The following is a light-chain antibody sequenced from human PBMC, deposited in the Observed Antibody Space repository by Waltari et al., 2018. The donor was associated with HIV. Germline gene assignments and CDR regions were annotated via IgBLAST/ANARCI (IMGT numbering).Light chain of an antibody. J-gene: IGLJ3*02. CDR2: ETR. CDR3: LLSYSGVRV. CDR1: TGAVTSGHY. Sequence: QAVVTQAPSLTVSPGGTVTLTCASSTGAVTSGHYPYWFQQKPGQVPMTQSYETRHKQPWTPARFSGSLLGGKAALTLSDAQPEDEADYDCLLSYSGVRVFGGGTKLTVL. V-gene: IGLV7-46*01.